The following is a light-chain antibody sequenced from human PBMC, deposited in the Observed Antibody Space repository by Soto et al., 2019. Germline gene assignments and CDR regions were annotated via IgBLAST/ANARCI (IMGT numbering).Light chain of an antibody. CDR3: SSYSSSRTV. J-gene: IGLJ1*01. CDR1: TSDIGFYDY. CDR2: GVT. V-gene: IGLV2-14*01. Sequence: QSALTQPASVSGSPGQSLTISCTGTTSDIGFYDYVSWYQQYPGKAPKLLIYGVTIRPSGISNRFSGSKSGSTASLTISGLRDEDEADYYCSSYSSSRTVFGTGTKVTVL.